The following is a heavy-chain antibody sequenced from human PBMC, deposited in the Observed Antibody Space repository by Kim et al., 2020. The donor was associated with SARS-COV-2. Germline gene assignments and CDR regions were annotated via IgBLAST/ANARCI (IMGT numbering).Heavy chain of an antibody. D-gene: IGHD2-15*01. V-gene: IGHV4-39*01. CDR2: TYYSGST. J-gene: IGHJ4*02. CDR1: GGSISSNAYY. Sequence: SETLSLTCTVSGGSISSNAYYWGWIGQSPGRGLEWIVSTYYSGSTWYNPSLRSRVTISADTSKNQFSLKLNSVTAADTAVYYCTRTRYCSGGSCYLRPFDYWGQGTLVTVSS. CDR3: TRTRYCSGGSCYLRPFDY.